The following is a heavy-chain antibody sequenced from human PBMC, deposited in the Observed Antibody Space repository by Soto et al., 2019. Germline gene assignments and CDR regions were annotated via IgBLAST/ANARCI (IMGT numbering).Heavy chain of an antibody. CDR1: GFTSSIYW. V-gene: IGHV3-7*02. Sequence: EVQLVESGGGLVQPGGSLRLSCAASGFTSSIYWLNWVRQAPGKGLEWVANMKQDGSEKHYLDSVKDRFTISRDNAQGSLHLQWDSLRADDTAVYYCASGTGWFILDWGEGTLVTVSS. CDR2: MKQDGSEK. J-gene: IGHJ4*02. D-gene: IGHD6-19*01. CDR3: ASGTGWFILD.